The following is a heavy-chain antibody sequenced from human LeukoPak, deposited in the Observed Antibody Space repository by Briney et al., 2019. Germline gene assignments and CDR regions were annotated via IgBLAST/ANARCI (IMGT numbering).Heavy chain of an antibody. J-gene: IGHJ4*02. Sequence: GGSLRLSCAASGFTFSSYSMNWVRQAPGKGLEWVSSISSSSSYIYYADSVKGRFTISRDNSKNTLYLQMNSLRAEDTAVYYCAKDNGGTDYVWGSYGGYFDYWGQGTLVTVSS. CDR1: GFTFSSYS. V-gene: IGHV3-21*04. D-gene: IGHD3-16*01. CDR2: ISSSSSYI. CDR3: AKDNGGTDYVWGSYGGYFDY.